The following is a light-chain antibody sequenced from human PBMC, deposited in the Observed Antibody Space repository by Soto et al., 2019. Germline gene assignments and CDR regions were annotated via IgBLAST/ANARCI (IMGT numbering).Light chain of an antibody. Sequence: DIQMTQSPSSLSASVGDRVTITCRASQSISSYLNWYQQKPGKAPKLLIYAASSLQSGVPSRFSGSGSGTDFTLTISSLQPEDFATYYCQQYNSYSLTVGQGTKVDIK. V-gene: IGKV1-39*01. CDR3: QQYNSYSLT. J-gene: IGKJ1*01. CDR2: AAS. CDR1: QSISSY.